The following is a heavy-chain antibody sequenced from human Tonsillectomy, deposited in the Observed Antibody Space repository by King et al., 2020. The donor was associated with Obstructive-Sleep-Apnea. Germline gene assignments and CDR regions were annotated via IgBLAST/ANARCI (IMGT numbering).Heavy chain of an antibody. V-gene: IGHV4-59*01. J-gene: IGHJ5*02. CDR1: GGSISSYY. CDR3: ARNPFGQYSHWFDP. D-gene: IGHD5-12*01. Sequence: QLQESGPGLVKPSETLSLTCTVSGGSISSYYWSWIRQPPGKGLEWIGYIYYSGSTNYNPSLKSRVTISVDTSKNQFSLKLSSVTAADTAVYYGARNPFGQYSHWFDPWGPGTLVTVSS. CDR2: IYYSGST.